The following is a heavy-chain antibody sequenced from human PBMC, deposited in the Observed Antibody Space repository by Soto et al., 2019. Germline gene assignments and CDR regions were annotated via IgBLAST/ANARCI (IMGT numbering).Heavy chain of an antibody. CDR2: IYYSGST. J-gene: IGHJ4*02. D-gene: IGHD1-20*01. V-gene: IGHV4-59*01. CDR3: ARRYGRNFHY. CDR1: GGSISSYY. Sequence: SETLSLTCTVSGGSISSYYWSWIRQPPGKGLEWIGYIYYSGSTNYNPSLKSRVTISVDTSKNQFSLKLSSVTAADTAVYYCARRYGRNFHYWGQGTLVTVS.